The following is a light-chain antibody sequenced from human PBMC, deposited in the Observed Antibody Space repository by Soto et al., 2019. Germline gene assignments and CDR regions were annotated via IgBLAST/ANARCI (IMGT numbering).Light chain of an antibody. V-gene: IGKV1-39*01. CDR2: AAS. CDR3: QQRYTTPLLT. J-gene: IGKJ4*01. CDR1: QSISSY. Sequence: DIRMTQSPSSLSASVGDRVTITCRASQSISSYLNWYQQKPGKAPKLLIYAASILQSGVPSRFSGSGSGTAFPLTISRLQPEDFATYYCQQRYTTPLLTFGGGTKVEIK.